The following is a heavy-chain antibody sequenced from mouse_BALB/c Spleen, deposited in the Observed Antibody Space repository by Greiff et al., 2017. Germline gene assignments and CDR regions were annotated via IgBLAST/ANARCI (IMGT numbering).Heavy chain of an antibody. J-gene: IGHJ3*01. CDR1: GYTFTDYE. Sequence: VKLQQSGAELVRPGASVTLSCKASGYTFTDYEMHWVKQTPVHGLEWIGAIDPETGGTAYNQKFKGKATLTADKSSSTAYMELRSLTSEDSAVYYCTRDGYDAFAYWGQGTLVTVSA. CDR2: IDPETGGT. D-gene: IGHD2-2*01. CDR3: TRDGYDAFAY. V-gene: IGHV1-15*01.